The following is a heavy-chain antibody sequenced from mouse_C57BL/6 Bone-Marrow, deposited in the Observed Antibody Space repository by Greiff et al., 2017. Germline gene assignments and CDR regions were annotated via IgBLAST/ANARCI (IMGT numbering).Heavy chain of an antibody. Sequence: QVQLKESGAELVRPGASVTLSCKASGYTFTAYEMHWVKQTPVHGLEWIGAIDPETGGTASNQKFKGKAILTADKSSSTAYMGLRTLTSEDSAGYYCTGSNDSFFDYWGQGTTLTVSS. CDR3: TGSNDSFFDY. V-gene: IGHV1-15*01. J-gene: IGHJ2*01. D-gene: IGHD1-1*01. CDR2: IDPETGGT. CDR1: GYTFTAYE.